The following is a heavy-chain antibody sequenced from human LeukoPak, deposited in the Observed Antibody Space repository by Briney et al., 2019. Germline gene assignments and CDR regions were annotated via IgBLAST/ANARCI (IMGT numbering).Heavy chain of an antibody. D-gene: IGHD3-10*01. CDR1: GFTFSSYA. J-gene: IGHJ4*02. CDR3: AKEGQRSSGSYYVY. CDR2: ISGSGGST. Sequence: PGGSLRLSCAASGFTFSSYAMSWVRQAPGKGLEWVSAISGSGGSTYHADSVKGRFTTSRDNSKNTLYLQMNSLRAEDTAVYYCAKEGQRSSGSYYVYWGQGTLVTVSS. V-gene: IGHV3-23*01.